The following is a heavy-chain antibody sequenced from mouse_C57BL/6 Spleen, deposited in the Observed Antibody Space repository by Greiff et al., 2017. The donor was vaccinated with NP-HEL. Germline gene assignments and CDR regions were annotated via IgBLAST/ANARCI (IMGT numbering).Heavy chain of an antibody. CDR1: GFTFSDYY. CDR2: INYDGSST. CDR3: AREGDSSWFAY. J-gene: IGHJ3*01. V-gene: IGHV5-16*01. Sequence: EVQLVESEGGLVQPGSSMKLSCTASGFTFSDYYMAWVRQVPEKGLEWVANINYDGSSTYYLDSLKSRFIISRDNAKNILYLQMSSLKSEDTATYYCAREGDSSWFAYWGQGTLVTVSA.